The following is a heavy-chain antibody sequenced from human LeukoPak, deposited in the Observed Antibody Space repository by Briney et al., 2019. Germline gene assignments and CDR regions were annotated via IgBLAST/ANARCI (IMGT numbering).Heavy chain of an antibody. D-gene: IGHD3-22*01. J-gene: IGHJ1*01. CDR2: IYYSGRT. CDR3: ARRRYYDSTGYLD. CDR1: SDSISSSNYY. Sequence: SETLSLTCTVSSDSISSSNYYWGWVRQPPGKGLEWIGDIYYSGRTYYNSSLKSRLTLSVDTSRNQFSLKLSSVSASDTAAYHCARRRYYDSTGYLDWGQGTLVSVSP. V-gene: IGHV4-39*01.